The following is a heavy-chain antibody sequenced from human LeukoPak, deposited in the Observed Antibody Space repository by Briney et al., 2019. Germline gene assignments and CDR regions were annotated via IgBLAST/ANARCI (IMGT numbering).Heavy chain of an antibody. CDR3: ARGDGERN. Sequence: PGRSLRLSCAASGFTFSSYAMHWVRQAPGKGLEWVAVISHDGSNKYYADSVKGRFTISRDNAKNSLYLQMNSLRDEDTAVYYCARGDGERNWGQGTLVTVSS. CDR1: GFTFSSYA. D-gene: IGHD3-10*01. V-gene: IGHV3-30-3*01. CDR2: ISHDGSNK. J-gene: IGHJ4*02.